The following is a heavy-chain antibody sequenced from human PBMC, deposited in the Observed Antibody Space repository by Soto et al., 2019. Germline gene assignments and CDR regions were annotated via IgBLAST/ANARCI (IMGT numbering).Heavy chain of an antibody. V-gene: IGHV4-39*01. D-gene: IGHD3-10*01. J-gene: IGHJ4*02. Sequence: PSETLSLTCTVSGGSISSSSYYWGWIRQPPGKGLEWIGTIYYSGTTNYNPSLKSRVTISVDTSQNQFSLKLNSLTAADTAVYYCASLLGIKFDYWVQGALVTVSS. CDR1: GGSISSSSYY. CDR2: IYYSGTT. CDR3: ASLLGIKFDY.